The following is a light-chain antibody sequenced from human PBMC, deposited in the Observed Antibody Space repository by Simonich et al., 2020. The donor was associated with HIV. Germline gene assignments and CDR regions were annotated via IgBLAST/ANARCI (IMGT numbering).Light chain of an antibody. Sequence: EIVLTQSPATLSLFPGERATLSCRASQSVSSNLAWYQQKPGQAPRLLIYDASTRATGIPARFSGSGSGTDFTLTINSLQSEDFALYYCQQYRKWWTFGQGTKVEIK. CDR2: DAS. V-gene: IGKV3-15*01. J-gene: IGKJ1*01. CDR1: QSVSSN. CDR3: QQYRKWWT.